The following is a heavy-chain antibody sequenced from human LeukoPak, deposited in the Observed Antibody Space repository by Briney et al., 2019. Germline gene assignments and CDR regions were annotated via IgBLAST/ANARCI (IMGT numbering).Heavy chain of an antibody. D-gene: IGHD2-15*01. CDR1: GGSFSGYY. Sequence: PSETLSLTCAVYGGSFSGYYWSWIRQPPGKGLEWIGYIYYSGSTNYNPSLKSRVTISVDTSKNQFSLKLSSVTAADTAVYYCARDVLVVNQYYYYGMDVWGQGTTVTVSS. CDR2: IYYSGST. CDR3: ARDVLVVNQYYYYGMDV. J-gene: IGHJ6*02. V-gene: IGHV4-59*01.